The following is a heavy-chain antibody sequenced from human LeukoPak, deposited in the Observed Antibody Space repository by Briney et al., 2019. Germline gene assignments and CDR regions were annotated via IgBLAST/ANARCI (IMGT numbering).Heavy chain of an antibody. CDR3: ARGNHPGDYGDYEERMSDY. V-gene: IGHV4-34*01. Sequence: SETLSLTCAVYGGSFSGYYWSWIRQPPGKGLEWIGEINHSGSTNYNPSLKSRVTISVDTSKNQFSLKLSSVTAADTAVYYCARGNHPGDYGDYEERMSDYWGQGTLVTVSS. CDR1: GGSFSGYY. D-gene: IGHD4-17*01. J-gene: IGHJ4*02. CDR2: INHSGST.